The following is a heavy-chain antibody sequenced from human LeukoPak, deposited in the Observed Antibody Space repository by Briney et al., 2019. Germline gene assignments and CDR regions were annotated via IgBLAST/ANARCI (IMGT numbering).Heavy chain of an antibody. CDR3: AKDLGVAGAEIFEY. D-gene: IGHD2-8*01. Sequence: GGSLRLSCAASGFTFSVCAMTWVRQAPGKGLEWVSTIIDSGGRTYYADSVKGRFTISRDNSKSTLFLQMNSLRAEDTAIYYCAKDLGVAGAEIFEYWGQGTLVTVSS. J-gene: IGHJ4*02. CDR2: IIDSGGRT. CDR1: GFTFSVCA. V-gene: IGHV3-23*01.